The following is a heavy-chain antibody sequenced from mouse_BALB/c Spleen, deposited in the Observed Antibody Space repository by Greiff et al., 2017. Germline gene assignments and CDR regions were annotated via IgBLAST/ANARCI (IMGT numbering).Heavy chain of an antibody. CDR1: GFTFSSYT. J-gene: IGHJ3*01. CDR3: ARGFITAATAWFAY. CDR2: ISNGGGST. V-gene: IGHV5-12-2*01. Sequence: EVKLMESGGGLVQPGGSLKLSCAASGFTFSSYTMSWVRQTPEKRLEWVAYISNGGGSTYYPDTVKGRFTISRDNAKNTLYLQMSSLKSEDTAMYYCARGFITAATAWFAYWGQGTLVTVSA. D-gene: IGHD1-2*01.